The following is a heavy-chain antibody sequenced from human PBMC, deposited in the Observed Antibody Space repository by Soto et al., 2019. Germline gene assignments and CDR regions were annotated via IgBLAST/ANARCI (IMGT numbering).Heavy chain of an antibody. V-gene: IGHV1-69*06. CDR3: ASKAACGGDCYAFDS. Sequence: QVYLVQSGAEVKKPGSSVKISCKASGGIFSSNTINWVRQAAGQGLEWMGGIIPLFGTANYAEKFQGRVTITAGKSTKTEYMELTSLRSEDTAVYYCASKAACGGDCYAFDSWCQGTLVTVSS. D-gene: IGHD2-21*02. J-gene: IGHJ4*02. CDR2: IIPLFGTA. CDR1: GGIFSSNT.